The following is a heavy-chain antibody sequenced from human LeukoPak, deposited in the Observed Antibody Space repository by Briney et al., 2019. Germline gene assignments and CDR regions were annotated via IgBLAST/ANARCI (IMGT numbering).Heavy chain of an antibody. CDR2: ISAYNGNT. V-gene: IGHV1-18*01. Sequence: GASVKDSCKASGYTFTSYGISWVRQAPGQGLEWMGWISAYNGNTNYAQKLQGRVTMTTDTSTSTAYMELRSLRSDDTAVYYCARDDWLGYCSGGSCLVDYWGQGTLVTVSS. CDR1: GYTFTSYG. J-gene: IGHJ4*02. D-gene: IGHD2-15*01. CDR3: ARDDWLGYCSGGSCLVDY.